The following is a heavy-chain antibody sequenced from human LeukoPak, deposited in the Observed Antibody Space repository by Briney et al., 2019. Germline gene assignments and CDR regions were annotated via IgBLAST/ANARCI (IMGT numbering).Heavy chain of an antibody. CDR2: ISYDGSNK. CDR1: GFTFSSYA. J-gene: IGHJ3*02. V-gene: IGHV3-30-3*01. Sequence: GGSLRLSCAASGFTFSSYAMHWVRQAPGKGLEWVAVISYDGSNKYYADSVKGRFTISRDNAKNSLYLQMNSLRAEDTAVYYCAREGKLGYNDAFDIWGQGTMVTVSS. CDR3: AREGKLGYNDAFDI. D-gene: IGHD7-27*01.